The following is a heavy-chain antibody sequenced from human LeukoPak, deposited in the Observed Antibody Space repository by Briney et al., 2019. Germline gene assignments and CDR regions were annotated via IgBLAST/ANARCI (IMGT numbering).Heavy chain of an antibody. V-gene: IGHV3-30*18. CDR1: GFIFSIYG. J-gene: IGHJ4*02. D-gene: IGHD6-13*01. Sequence: GGSLRLSCAASGFIFSIYGMHWVRQAPGKGLEWVALMAADGSNIYYADSVKGRFTTSRDNSKNTLYLQMNSLRTEDTAVYYCAKAAVYSSSWTPFDDWGQGTLVTVSS. CDR3: AKAAVYSSSWTPFDD. CDR2: MAADGSNI.